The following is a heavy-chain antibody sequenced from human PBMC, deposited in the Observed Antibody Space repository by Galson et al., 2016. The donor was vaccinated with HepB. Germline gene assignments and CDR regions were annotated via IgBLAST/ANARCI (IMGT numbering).Heavy chain of an antibody. J-gene: IGHJ6*02. CDR1: RGSFSNYP. CDR3: AKYSGSPGDYGMDV. D-gene: IGHD1-26*01. Sequence: SVKVSCKASRGSFSNYPVSWVRQAPGQGLVWLGGIIPFFGTTGYAQKFQGRVTITADKSTTTVYMELSSLRSEDTAIYYCAKYSGSPGDYGMDVWGQGTTVTVSS. V-gene: IGHV1-69*06. CDR2: IIPFFGTT.